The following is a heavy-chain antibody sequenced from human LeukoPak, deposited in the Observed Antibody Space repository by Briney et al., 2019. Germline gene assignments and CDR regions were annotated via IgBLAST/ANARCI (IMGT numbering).Heavy chain of an antibody. CDR2: INSDGSST. CDR1: GFTFSRYW. J-gene: IGHJ3*02. D-gene: IGHD3/OR15-3a*01. CDR3: VLDLFSSFAFDI. V-gene: IGHV3-74*01. Sequence: GGSLRLSGAASGFTFSRYWIHSVRQAPGKGLLWVSRINSDGSSTYYADSVKGRFTTSRDNAKNALHLQMNSLTAEDTVVYYCVLDLFSSFAFDIWGQGTMVTVSS.